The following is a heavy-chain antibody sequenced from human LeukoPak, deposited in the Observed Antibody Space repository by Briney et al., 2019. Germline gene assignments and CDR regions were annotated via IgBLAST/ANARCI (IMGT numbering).Heavy chain of an antibody. CDR3: AREVEMAPDY. J-gene: IGHJ4*02. V-gene: IGHV4-30-4*01. D-gene: IGHD5-24*01. Sequence: SETLSLTYTVSGGSISSGDYYWSWIRQPPGKGLEWIGYIYYSGSTYYNPSLKSRVTISVDTSKNQFSLKLSSVTAADTAVYYCAREVEMAPDYWGQGTLVTVSS. CDR2: IYYSGST. CDR1: GGSISSGDYY.